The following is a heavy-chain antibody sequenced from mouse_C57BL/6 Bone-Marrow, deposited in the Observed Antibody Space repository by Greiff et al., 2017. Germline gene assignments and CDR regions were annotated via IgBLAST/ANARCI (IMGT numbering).Heavy chain of an antibody. CDR3: ASSRGTYSYFDY. D-gene: IGHD2-10*01. CDR1: GYTFTSYW. V-gene: IGHV1-55*01. CDR2: IYPGSGST. Sequence: QVQLQQPGAELVKPGASVKMSCKASGYTFTSYWITWVKQRPGQGLEWIGDIYPGSGSTNYNGKFKGKATLTADKSSSTAYMQLSSLTSEDSAVYFCASSRGTYSYFDYWGQGTTLTVSS. J-gene: IGHJ2*01.